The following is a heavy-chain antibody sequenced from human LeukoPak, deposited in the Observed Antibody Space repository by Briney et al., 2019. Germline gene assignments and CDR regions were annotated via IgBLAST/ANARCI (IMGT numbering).Heavy chain of an antibody. Sequence: SETLSLTCTVSGGSISSGDYYWSWIRQPPGKGLEWIGYIYYSGSTYYNPSLKSRVTISVDTSKNQFSLKLSSVTAADTAVYYCARVTRGVVVTAIKSGYYYGLDVWGQGTTATVSS. CDR1: GGSISSGDYY. CDR3: ARVTRGVVVTAIKSGYYYGLDV. CDR2: IYYSGST. V-gene: IGHV4-30-4*01. D-gene: IGHD2-21*02. J-gene: IGHJ6*02.